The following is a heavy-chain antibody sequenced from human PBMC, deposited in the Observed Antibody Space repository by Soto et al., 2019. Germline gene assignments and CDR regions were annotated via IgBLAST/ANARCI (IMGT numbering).Heavy chain of an antibody. J-gene: IGHJ6*02. D-gene: IGHD3-10*01. Sequence: QLSESGGGLLQPGGSLTLSCAASGFTLSTYAMTWVRQPPGKGLEWVSSMNGAATSTSYADSVKGRFTTSRDKSKHTLYLEMRTLRPEDTAVYYCARGGADHYNYGMDVWGQGTTVIVSS. V-gene: IGHV3-23*05. CDR1: GFTLSTYA. CDR2: MNGAATST. CDR3: ARGGADHYNYGMDV.